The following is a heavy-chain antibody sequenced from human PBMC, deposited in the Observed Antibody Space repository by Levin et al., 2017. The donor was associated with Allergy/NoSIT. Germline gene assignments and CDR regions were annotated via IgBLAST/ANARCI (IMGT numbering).Heavy chain of an antibody. CDR1: GFTFSNYA. CDR3: AKEGARGPDTAMVINDAVDI. D-gene: IGHD5-18*01. Sequence: GGSLRLSCAASGFTFSNYAMNWVRQAPGKGLEWVSGISGGGDDRYYADSVKGRFTISRDNSKNTLSLQMNSLRPEDTAVYYCAKEGARGPDTAMVINDAVDIWGQGTMVTVSS. J-gene: IGHJ3*02. CDR2: ISGGGDDR. V-gene: IGHV3-23*01.